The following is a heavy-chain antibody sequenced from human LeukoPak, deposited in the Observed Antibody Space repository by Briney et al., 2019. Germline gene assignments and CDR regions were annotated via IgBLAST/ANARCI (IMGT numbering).Heavy chain of an antibody. CDR2: IIPIFGTA. CDR1: GGTFSSYA. V-gene: IGHV1-69*13. Sequence: SVTVSCKASGGTFSSYAISWVRQAPGQGLEWMGGIIPIFGTANYAQKFQGRVTITADESTSTAYMELRSLRSEDTAVYYCARAEGYCSSTSCYKLDYWGQGTLVTVSS. CDR3: ARAEGYCSSTSCYKLDY. J-gene: IGHJ4*02. D-gene: IGHD2-2*02.